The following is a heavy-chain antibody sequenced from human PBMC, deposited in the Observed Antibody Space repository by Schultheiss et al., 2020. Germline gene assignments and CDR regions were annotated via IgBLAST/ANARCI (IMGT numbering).Heavy chain of an antibody. V-gene: IGHV1-18*01. CDR2: ISGYNGKT. CDR1: GYRFASYG. CDR3: ARAPRRTTWIYYFDY. Sequence: ASVKVSCKPSGYRFASYGISWVRQAPGQGLEWMGWISGYNGKTNYAQKYQGRVNLTTDTSTSTAYLELRSLRSDDTAVYYCARAPRRTTWIYYFDYWGQGSLVTVSS. J-gene: IGHJ4*02. D-gene: IGHD4-17*01.